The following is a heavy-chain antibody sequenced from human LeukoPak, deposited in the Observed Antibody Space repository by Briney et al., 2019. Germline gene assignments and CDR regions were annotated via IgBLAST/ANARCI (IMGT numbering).Heavy chain of an antibody. CDR1: GFTFSTYA. CDR3: ARAYNRGYSGYDIFDY. CDR2: ISGSGGGT. Sequence: GGSLRLSCAASGFTFSTYAMSWVRQAAGEGLEWVSLISGSGGGTYYADSVKGRFTISRDNAKNSLYLQMNSLRAEDTAVYYCARAYNRGYSGYDIFDYWGQGTLVTVSS. J-gene: IGHJ4*02. V-gene: IGHV3-23*01. D-gene: IGHD5-12*01.